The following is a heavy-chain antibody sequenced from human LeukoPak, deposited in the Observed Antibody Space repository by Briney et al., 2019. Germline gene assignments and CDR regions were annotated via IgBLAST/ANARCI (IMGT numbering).Heavy chain of an antibody. CDR3: VRGALEPRWDLDFDY. V-gene: IGHV3-7*04. D-gene: IGHD1-26*01. J-gene: IGHJ4*02. CDR1: GFTFSSYW. CDR2: IKQDGSEK. Sequence: GGSLRLSCAVSGFTFSSYWMSWVRQAPGKGLEWVANIKQDGSEKYYVDSVKGRFTISRDNAKNSLYLQMNSLRAEDTAVYYCVRGALEPRWDLDFDYWAREPWSPSPQ.